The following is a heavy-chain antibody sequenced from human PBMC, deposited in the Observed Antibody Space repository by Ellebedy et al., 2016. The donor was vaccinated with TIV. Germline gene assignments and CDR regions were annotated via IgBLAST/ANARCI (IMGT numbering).Heavy chain of an antibody. CDR3: AKDRTPGDGYWVFDN. CDR1: GFTFNNYA. CDR2: IGVKT. J-gene: IGHJ4*02. Sequence: GESLKISCAASGFTFNNYAMTWVRQAPGKGLEWISTIGVKTYYADSVKGRFTISRDNSKRTVDLQMNSLRAEDTAVYFCAKDRTPGDGYWVFDNWGQGTLVSVSS. V-gene: IGHV3-23*01. D-gene: IGHD5-18*01.